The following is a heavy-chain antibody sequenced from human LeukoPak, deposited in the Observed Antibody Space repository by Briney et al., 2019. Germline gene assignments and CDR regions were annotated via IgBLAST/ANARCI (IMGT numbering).Heavy chain of an antibody. CDR1: GFTFSSYW. D-gene: IGHD1-26*01. J-gene: IGHJ4*02. V-gene: IGHV3-7*01. CDR3: ARDLPVVGAPGFDY. Sequence: GGSLRLSCSVSGFTFSSYWMSWVRQAPGKGLEWVANIKQDGSEKYYVDSVKGRFTISRDNAKNSLYLQMNSLRAEDTAVYYCARDLPVVGAPGFDYWGQGTLVTVSS. CDR2: IKQDGSEK.